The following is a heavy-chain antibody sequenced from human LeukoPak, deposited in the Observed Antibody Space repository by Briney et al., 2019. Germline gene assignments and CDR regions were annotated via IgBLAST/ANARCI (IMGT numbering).Heavy chain of an antibody. CDR2: ISSSSSTI. J-gene: IGHJ6*03. D-gene: IGHD6-13*01. V-gene: IGHV3-48*01. CDR1: GFTFSSYS. CDR3: ASEGIAADIDYYYYYMDV. Sequence: GGSLRLSCAASGFTFSSYSMNWVRQAPGKGLEWVSYISSSSSTIYYADSVKGRFTISRDNAKNSLYLQMNSLRAEDTAVYYCASEGIAADIDYYYYYMDVWGKGTTVTVS.